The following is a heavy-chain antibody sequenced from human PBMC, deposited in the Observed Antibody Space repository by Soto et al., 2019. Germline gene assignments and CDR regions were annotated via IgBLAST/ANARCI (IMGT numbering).Heavy chain of an antibody. CDR2: IYHSGST. Sequence: SETLSLTCAVSGGSISSGGYSWSWIRQPPGKGLEWIGYIYHSGSTYYNPSLKSRVTISVDRSKNQFSLKLSSVTAADTAVYYCASPLAYCGGDCPDAFDIWGQGTMVTVSS. CDR1: GGSISSGGYS. J-gene: IGHJ3*02. D-gene: IGHD2-21*02. V-gene: IGHV4-30-2*01. CDR3: ASPLAYCGGDCPDAFDI.